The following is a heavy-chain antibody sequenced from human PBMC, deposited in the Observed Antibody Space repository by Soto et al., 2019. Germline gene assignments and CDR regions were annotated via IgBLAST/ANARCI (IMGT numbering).Heavy chain of an antibody. CDR2: IYYSGSP. CDR1: GGSISSYY. CDR3: ARLLYDSSGYYYFDY. Sequence: SETLSLTCTVSGGSISSYYWSWIRQPPGKGLEWIGYIYYSGSPYNNPSLQSRITMSVDTSKNQFSLKLSSVTAADTAVYYCARLLYDSSGYYYFDYWGQGTLVTVSS. D-gene: IGHD3-22*01. J-gene: IGHJ4*02. V-gene: IGHV4-59*04.